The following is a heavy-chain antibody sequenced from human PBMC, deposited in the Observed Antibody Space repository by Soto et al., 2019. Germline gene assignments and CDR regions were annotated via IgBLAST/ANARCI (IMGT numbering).Heavy chain of an antibody. D-gene: IGHD6-13*01. V-gene: IGHV5-51*01. CDR1: GNTFTSYF. J-gene: IGHJ4*02. CDR2: IYPGDSDT. CDR3: ARQEQYSSSWPYYFDF. Sequence: GESLKISCKGSGNTFTSYFIGWVRQMPGKGLEWMGIIYPGDSDTRYSPSFQGQVTISADKSISTAYLQWSSLKASDTAMYYCARQEQYSSSWPYYFDFWGQGTLVTVSS.